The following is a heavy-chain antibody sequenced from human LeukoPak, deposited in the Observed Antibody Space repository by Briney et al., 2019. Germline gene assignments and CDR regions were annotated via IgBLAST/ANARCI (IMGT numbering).Heavy chain of an antibody. V-gene: IGHV3-23*01. CDR2: ISGSGGST. D-gene: IGHD6-13*01. J-gene: IGHJ3*02. CDR1: GFTFSSYA. Sequence: GGSLRLSCAASGFTFSSYAMTWVRQATGKGLEWVSAISGSGGSTYYADSVKGRFTISRDNSKNTLYLQMNSLRAEDTAVYYCAKDRIAAALHDAFDIWGQGTMVTVSS. CDR3: AKDRIAAALHDAFDI.